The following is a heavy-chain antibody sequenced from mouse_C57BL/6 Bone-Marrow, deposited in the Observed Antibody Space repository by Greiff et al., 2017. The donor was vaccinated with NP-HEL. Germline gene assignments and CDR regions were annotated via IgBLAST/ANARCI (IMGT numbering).Heavy chain of an antibody. CDR2: IYPGGGYT. V-gene: IGHV1-63*01. J-gene: IGHJ3*01. CDR3: ARRDGYYPAWFAY. Sequence: VQLQQSGAELVRPGTSVKMSCTASGYTFTNYWIGWAKQRPGHGLEWIGDIYPGGGYTNYNEKFKGKATLTADKSSSTAYMQFSSLTSKDSAIYYCARRDGYYPAWFAYWGQGTLVTVSA. D-gene: IGHD2-3*01. CDR1: GYTFTNYW.